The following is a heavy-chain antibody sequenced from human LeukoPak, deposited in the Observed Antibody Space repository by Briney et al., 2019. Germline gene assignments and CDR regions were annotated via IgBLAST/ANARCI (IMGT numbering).Heavy chain of an antibody. V-gene: IGHV3-30*18. CDR1: GFTFSSYG. Sequence: PGWSLRLSCAASGFTFSSYGMHWVRQAPGKGLEWVAVISYDGSNKYYADSVKGRFTISRDNSKNTLYLQMNSLRAEDTAVYYCAKDFRRMVRGVITYFDYWGQGTLVTVSS. D-gene: IGHD3-10*01. CDR3: AKDFRRMVRGVITYFDY. CDR2: ISYDGSNK. J-gene: IGHJ4*02.